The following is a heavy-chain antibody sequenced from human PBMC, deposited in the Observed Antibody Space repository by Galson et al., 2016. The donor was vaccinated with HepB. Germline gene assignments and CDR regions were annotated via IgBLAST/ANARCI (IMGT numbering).Heavy chain of an antibody. CDR3: ARRRGSGSHDY. D-gene: IGHD3-10*01. V-gene: IGHV3-7*05. J-gene: IGHJ4*02. CDR1: GFTLSSYW. CDR2: IKQDGSEE. Sequence: LRLSCAASGFTLSSYWMSWVRQAPGKGLEWVANIKQDGSEEYYVDSVKGRFTISRDNAKSSLYLQMNSLRAEDTAVYYCARRRGSGSHDYWGQGTLVTVSS.